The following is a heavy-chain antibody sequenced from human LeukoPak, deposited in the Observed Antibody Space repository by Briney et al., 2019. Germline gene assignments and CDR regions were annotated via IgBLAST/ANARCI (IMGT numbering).Heavy chain of an antibody. Sequence: GGSLRLSCVASGFTYANYAMNWVRQAPGKRLEWVASITGTGGRGGIYYADSVKGRFTISRDNSKNTLFLQMSSLRAEETAVYHCAKGDRGHCTGVKCYPFDYWGQGTVVTVSS. CDR1: GFTYANYA. CDR2: ITGTGGRGGI. J-gene: IGHJ4*02. D-gene: IGHD2-8*02. CDR3: AKGDRGHCTGVKCYPFDY. V-gene: IGHV3-23*01.